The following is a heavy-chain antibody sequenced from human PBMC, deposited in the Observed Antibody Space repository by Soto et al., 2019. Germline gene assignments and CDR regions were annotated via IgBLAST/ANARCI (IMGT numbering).Heavy chain of an antibody. D-gene: IGHD2-2*01. J-gene: IGHJ4*02. V-gene: IGHV3-64*02. Sequence: PGGSLRLSCAASGFSFSSYAMHWVRQAPGKGLEYVSAISSNGGSTYYADSVRGRFTISRDNSKNTLYLQMGSLRPEDMAVYYCARGGRGYCSSISCLFDYWGQGTLVTVSS. CDR2: ISSNGGST. CDR3: ARGGRGYCSSISCLFDY. CDR1: GFSFSSYA.